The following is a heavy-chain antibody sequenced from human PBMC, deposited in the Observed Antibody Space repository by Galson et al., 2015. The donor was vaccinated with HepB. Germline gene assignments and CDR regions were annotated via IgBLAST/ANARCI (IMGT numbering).Heavy chain of an antibody. J-gene: IGHJ4*02. CDR2: ISSSSSTI. V-gene: IGHV3-48*02. CDR3: ARVPDNWNYPGVYFDY. D-gene: IGHD1-7*01. Sequence: SLRLSCAASGFTFSSYSMNWVRQAPGKGLEWVSYISSSSSTIYYADSVKGRFTISRDNAKNSLYLQMNSLRDEDTAVYYCARVPDNWNYPGVYFDYWGQGTLVTVSS. CDR1: GFTFSSYS.